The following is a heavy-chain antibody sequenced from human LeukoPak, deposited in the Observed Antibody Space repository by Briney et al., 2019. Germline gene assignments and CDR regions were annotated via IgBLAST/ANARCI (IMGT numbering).Heavy chain of an antibody. CDR3: ATSGGSRAYWYFEL. D-gene: IGHD3-16*01. CDR1: GFTFRNHG. V-gene: IGHV3-48*02. Sequence: PGGSLRLSCAASGFTFRNHGMHWVRQAPGKGLESIAYISGSGSPIYYAASVKGRFTISRDNADSSLYLQMNNLRDEDTAVYYCATSGGSRAYWYFELWGRGTLVTVSS. J-gene: IGHJ2*01. CDR2: ISGSGSPI.